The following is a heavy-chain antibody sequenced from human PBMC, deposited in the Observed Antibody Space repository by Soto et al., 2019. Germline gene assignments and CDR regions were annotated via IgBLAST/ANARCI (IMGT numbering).Heavy chain of an antibody. CDR2: INHSGST. Sequence: SETLSLTCAVYGGPFSGYYWSWIRQPPGKGLEWIGEINHSGSTNYNPSLKSRVTISVDTSKNQFSLKLSSVTAADTAVYYCARGPSSSSSFYYYYYYMDVWGKGTTVTVSS. J-gene: IGHJ6*03. V-gene: IGHV4-34*01. CDR3: ARGPSSSSSFYYYYYYMDV. CDR1: GGPFSGYY. D-gene: IGHD6-6*01.